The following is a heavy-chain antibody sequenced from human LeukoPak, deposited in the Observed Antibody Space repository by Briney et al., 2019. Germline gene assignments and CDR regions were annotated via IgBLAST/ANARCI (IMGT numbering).Heavy chain of an antibody. CDR2: IGTSGGST. V-gene: IGHV3-23*01. CDR1: GFTFSSYG. D-gene: IGHD4-17*01. CDR3: AKTTANLDY. Sequence: GGSLRLSCAASGFTFSSYGMTWVSQAPGKGLEWVSGIGTSGGSTYYADSVKGRFTISRDNSKNTLYLQMNSLTAEDTAVYYCAKTTANLDYWGQGTLVTVSS. J-gene: IGHJ4*02.